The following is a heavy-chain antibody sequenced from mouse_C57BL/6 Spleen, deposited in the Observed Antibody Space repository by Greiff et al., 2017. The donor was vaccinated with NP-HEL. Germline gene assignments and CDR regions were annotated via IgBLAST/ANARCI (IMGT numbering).Heavy chain of an antibody. CDR1: GYSITSGYY. J-gene: IGHJ4*01. V-gene: IGHV3-6*01. CDR3: ARDGYYVPYYAMDY. D-gene: IGHD2-3*01. CDR2: ISYDGSN. Sequence: EVQLQESGPGLVKPSQSLSLTCSVTGYSITSGYYWNWIRQFPGNKLEWMGYISYDGSNNYNPSLKNRISITRDTSKNQFFLKLNSVTTEDTATYYCARDGYYVPYYAMDYWGQGTSVTVSS.